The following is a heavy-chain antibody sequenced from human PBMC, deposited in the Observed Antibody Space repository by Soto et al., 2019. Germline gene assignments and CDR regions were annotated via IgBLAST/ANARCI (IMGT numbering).Heavy chain of an antibody. CDR2: ISYDGSNK. CDR3: GGAGGEAPPPYYDSSPGMDV. J-gene: IGHJ6*02. D-gene: IGHD3-22*01. V-gene: IGHV3-30-3*01. Sequence: QVQLVESGGGVVQPGRSLRLSCAASGFTFSSYAMHWVRQAPGKGLEWVAVISYDGSNKYYADSVKGRFTISRDNSKNQLLREMDRLGGEEKGVYYWGGAGGEAPPPYYDSSPGMDVWGQGTTVTVSS. CDR1: GFTFSSYA.